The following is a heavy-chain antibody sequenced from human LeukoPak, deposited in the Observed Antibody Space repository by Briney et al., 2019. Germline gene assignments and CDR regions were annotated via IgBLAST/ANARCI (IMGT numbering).Heavy chain of an antibody. V-gene: IGHV3-30*18. CDR2: ISYDGSNK. J-gene: IGHJ4*02. CDR3: AKDLGGYYFDY. Sequence: GSLRLSCAASGFTFSSYGMHWVRQAPGKGLEWVAVISYDGSNKYYADSVKGRFTISRDNSKNTLYLQMNSLRAEDTAVYYCAKDLGGYYFDYWGQGTLVTVSS. D-gene: IGHD3-16*01. CDR1: GFTFSSYG.